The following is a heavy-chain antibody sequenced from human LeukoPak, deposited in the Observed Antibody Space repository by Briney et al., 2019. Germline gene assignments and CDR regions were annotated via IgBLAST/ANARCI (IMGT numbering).Heavy chain of an antibody. CDR1: GYTFTSYY. D-gene: IGHD2-15*01. V-gene: IGHV1-46*01. CDR2: INPSGGST. CDR3: ARGGRWDIVVVVAARDAAFDY. Sequence: ASVKVSCKASGYTFTSYYMHWVQQAPGQGLEWMGIINPSGGSTSYAQKFQGRVTMTRDTSTSTVYMELSSLRSEDTAVYYCARGGRWDIVVVVAARDAAFDYWGQGTLVTVSS. J-gene: IGHJ4*02.